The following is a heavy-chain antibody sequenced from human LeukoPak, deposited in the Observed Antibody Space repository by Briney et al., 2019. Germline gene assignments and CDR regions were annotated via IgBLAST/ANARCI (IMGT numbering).Heavy chain of an antibody. CDR1: GGSISSSDYY. CDR2: IYYSGST. V-gene: IGHV4-30-4*08. J-gene: IGHJ4*02. CDR3: ARVRFWSGYYWYYFDY. D-gene: IGHD3-3*01. Sequence: SETLSLTCTVSGGSISSSDYYWSWIRQPPGKGLEWIGYIYYSGSTYYNPSLKSRVTISVDTSKNQFSLKLSSVTAADTAVYYCARVRFWSGYYWYYFDYWGQGTLVTVSS.